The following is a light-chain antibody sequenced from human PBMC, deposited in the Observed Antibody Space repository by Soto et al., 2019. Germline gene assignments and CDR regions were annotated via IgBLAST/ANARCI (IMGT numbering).Light chain of an antibody. CDR1: QGMSNN. CDR3: LQYSSYPRT. J-gene: IGKJ1*01. V-gene: IGKV1-17*03. CDR2: VAS. Sequence: DIQMTQSPSAMSASVGDRVTITCRASQGMSNNLAWFQQKPGEVPKRLIYVASSLQSGVPPRFSGSGSGTEFTLTISSLQPEYFATYYCLQYSSYPRTFGQGTKVDIK.